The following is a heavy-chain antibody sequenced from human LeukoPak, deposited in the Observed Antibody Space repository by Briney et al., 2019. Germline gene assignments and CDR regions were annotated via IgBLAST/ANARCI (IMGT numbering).Heavy chain of an antibody. Sequence: KPSETLSLTCTVSGGSISSSSYYWGWIRQPPGRGLEWIGSIYYSGSTYYNPSLKSRVTISVDTSKNQFSLKLSSVTAADTAVYYCARYDFWSGYGMDVWGQGTTVTASS. CDR1: GGSISSSSYY. V-gene: IGHV4-39*01. D-gene: IGHD3-3*01. J-gene: IGHJ6*02. CDR3: ARYDFWSGYGMDV. CDR2: IYYSGST.